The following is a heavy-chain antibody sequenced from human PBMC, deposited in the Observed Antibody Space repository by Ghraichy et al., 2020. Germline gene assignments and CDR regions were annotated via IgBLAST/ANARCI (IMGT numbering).Heavy chain of an antibody. CDR3: ARDRPRLWFGELLPNNWFDR. D-gene: IGHD3-10*01. Sequence: SVKVSCKASGGTFSSYAISWVRQAPGQGLEWMGRIIPILGIANYAQKFQGRVTITADKSTSTAYMELSSLRSEDTAVYYCARDRPRLWFGELLPNNWFDRWGQGTLVTVSS. CDR1: GGTFSSYA. V-gene: IGHV1-69*04. J-gene: IGHJ5*02. CDR2: IIPILGIA.